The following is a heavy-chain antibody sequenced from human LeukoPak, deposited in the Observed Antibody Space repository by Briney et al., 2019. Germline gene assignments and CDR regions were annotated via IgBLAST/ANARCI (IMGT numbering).Heavy chain of an antibody. J-gene: IGHJ4*02. V-gene: IGHV1-69*04. D-gene: IGHD3-22*01. CDR2: IIAIVGIA. CDR1: GGTFSSYA. CDR3: ARDPSITMIVD. Sequence: SVTVSCKASGGTFSSYAMSWVRQAPGEGREWVGRIIAIVGIANYAQKFQRRVTITPDKSTSTAVMELSSLRSEDTAVYYCARDPSITMIVDWGQGPLVTVSS.